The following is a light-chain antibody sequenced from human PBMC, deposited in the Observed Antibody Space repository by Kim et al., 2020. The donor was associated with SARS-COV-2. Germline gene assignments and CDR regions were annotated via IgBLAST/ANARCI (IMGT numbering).Light chain of an antibody. Sequence: LTQPPAVSVAPGETATITCGGKNIVTKSVHWYQQHPGKAPKLLIYEVNKRPSGVPDRFSGSKSGNTASLTVSGLQAEDEADYYCSSYAGSNNFPYVFGSGTKVTVL. CDR3: SSYAGSNNFPYV. CDR2: EVN. V-gene: IGLV2-8*01. J-gene: IGLJ1*01. CDR1: NIVTKS.